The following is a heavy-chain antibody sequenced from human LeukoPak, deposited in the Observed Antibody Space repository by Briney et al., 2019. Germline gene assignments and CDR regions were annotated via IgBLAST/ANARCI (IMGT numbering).Heavy chain of an antibody. CDR1: GGSISSYY. D-gene: IGHD1-26*01. CDR3: AKIGSYYYYYMDV. CDR2: IYYSGST. J-gene: IGHJ6*03. V-gene: IGHV4-59*01. Sequence: NASETLSLTCTVSGGSISSYYWSWIRQPPGKGLEWIGYIYYSGSTNYNPSLKSRVTISVDTSKNQFSLKLSSVTAADTAAYYCAKIGSYYYYYMDVWGKGTTVTISS.